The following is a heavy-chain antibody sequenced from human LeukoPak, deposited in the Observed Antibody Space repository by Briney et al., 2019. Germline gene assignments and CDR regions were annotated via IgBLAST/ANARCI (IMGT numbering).Heavy chain of an antibody. Sequence: GSLRLSCAASGFTVSSNYMSWVRQAPGKGLEWVSVIYSGGSTYYADSVKGRFTISRDNSKNTLYLQMNSLRAEDTAVYYCASGIRWPHFDYWGQGTLVTVSS. D-gene: IGHD4-23*01. CDR3: ASGIRWPHFDY. J-gene: IGHJ4*02. V-gene: IGHV3-66*01. CDR2: IYSGGST. CDR1: GFTVSSNY.